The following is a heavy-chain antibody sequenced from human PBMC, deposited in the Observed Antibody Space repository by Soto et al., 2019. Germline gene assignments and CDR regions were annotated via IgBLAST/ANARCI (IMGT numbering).Heavy chain of an antibody. D-gene: IGHD6-19*01. J-gene: IGHJ6*02. CDR2: IRSKANSYAT. Sequence: GGSLRLSCAASGFTFSDSAMHWVRQASGKGLEWVGRIRSKANSYATAYAASVKGRFTISRDDSKNTAYLQMNSLKTEDTAVYFCTSDLGGSQWLATESYFYCYGMDVWVQGTTVTVPS. CDR1: GFTFSDSA. CDR3: TSDLGGSQWLATESYFYCYGMDV. V-gene: IGHV3-73*01.